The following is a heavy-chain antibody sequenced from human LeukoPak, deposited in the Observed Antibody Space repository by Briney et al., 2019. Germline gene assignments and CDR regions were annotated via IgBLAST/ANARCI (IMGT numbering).Heavy chain of an antibody. Sequence: VASVKVSCKASGYTFTSYYMHWVRQAPGQGLEWMGIISPSGGSTSYAQKFQGRVTMTRDMSTSTVYMELSSLRSEDTAVYYCARAWSEVGAYFDYWGQGTLVTVSS. CDR2: ISPSGGST. J-gene: IGHJ4*02. V-gene: IGHV1-46*01. CDR1: GYTFTSYY. CDR3: ARAWSEVGAYFDY. D-gene: IGHD1-26*01.